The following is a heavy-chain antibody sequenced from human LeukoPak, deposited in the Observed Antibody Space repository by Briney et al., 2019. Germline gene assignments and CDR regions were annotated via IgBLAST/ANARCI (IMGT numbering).Heavy chain of an antibody. D-gene: IGHD6-6*01. V-gene: IGHV4-34*01. Sequence: SETLSLTCAVYGGSFSGYYWSWIRQPPGKGLEWIGEINHSGSTNYNPSLKSRVTISVDTSRNQFSLKLSSVTAADTAVYYCARGVARSSKFHFSYYFDYWGQGTLVTVSS. CDR1: GGSFSGYY. J-gene: IGHJ4*02. CDR2: INHSGST. CDR3: ARGVARSSKFHFSYYFDY.